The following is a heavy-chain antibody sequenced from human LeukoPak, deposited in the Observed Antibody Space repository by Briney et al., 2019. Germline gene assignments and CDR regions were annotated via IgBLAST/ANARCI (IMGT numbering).Heavy chain of an antibody. Sequence: GASVKVSCKASGYSFTGYYMHWVRQAPGQELEWMGWINPNSGGTNYAQKFQGRVTMTRDTSISTAYMELSRLRSDDTAVYYCARESLYYDSSGYYYFGYWGQGTLVTVSS. CDR1: GYSFTGYY. CDR3: ARESLYYDSSGYYYFGY. D-gene: IGHD3-22*01. CDR2: INPNSGGT. V-gene: IGHV1-2*02. J-gene: IGHJ4*02.